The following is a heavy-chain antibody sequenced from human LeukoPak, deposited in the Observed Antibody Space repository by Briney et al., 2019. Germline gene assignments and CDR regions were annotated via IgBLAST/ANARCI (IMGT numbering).Heavy chain of an antibody. CDR1: GFTFNGYD. CDR2: INTAGDS. V-gene: IGHV3-13*01. Sequence: GGSLRLSCAASGFTFNGYDIHWVRQATGKGLEWVSGINTAGDSHYLGSVKGRFTISRENAKNSVYLQMNSLRAGDTAVYYCARWSSRGGFDYWGQGTLVTVSS. CDR3: ARWSSRGGFDY. J-gene: IGHJ4*02. D-gene: IGHD3-16*01.